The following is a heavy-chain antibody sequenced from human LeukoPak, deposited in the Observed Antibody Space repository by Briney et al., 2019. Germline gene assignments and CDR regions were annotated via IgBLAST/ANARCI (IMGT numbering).Heavy chain of an antibody. CDR3: ARLKSTSNAFDI. Sequence: PGGSLRLSCAASGFTFSSYAMSWVRQAPGKGLEWVSAISASGGSTYYADSVKGRFAISRDNAKNSLYLQVNSLRAEDTAVYYCARLKSTSNAFDIWGQGTMVTVSS. D-gene: IGHD1-1*01. J-gene: IGHJ3*02. CDR1: GFTFSSYA. V-gene: IGHV3-23*01. CDR2: ISASGGST.